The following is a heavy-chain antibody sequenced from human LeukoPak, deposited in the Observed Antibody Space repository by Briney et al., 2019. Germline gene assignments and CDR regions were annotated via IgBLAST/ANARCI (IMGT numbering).Heavy chain of an antibody. Sequence: GASVKVSCKASGYTFTGYFMHWVRQAPGQGLEWMGWINPKTGVTNYEQKFQGRVIMTRDTSISTAYMEVTRLTSDDTAVYYCARHMTTANNWFDPWGQGTPVTVSS. V-gene: IGHV1-2*02. CDR2: INPKTGVT. CDR3: ARHMTTANNWFDP. CDR1: GYTFTGYF. J-gene: IGHJ5*02. D-gene: IGHD1-1*01.